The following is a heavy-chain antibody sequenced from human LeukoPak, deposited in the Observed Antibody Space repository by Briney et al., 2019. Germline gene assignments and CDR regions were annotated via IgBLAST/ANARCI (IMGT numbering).Heavy chain of an antibody. V-gene: IGHV4-39*01. CDR2: IIYSGTT. Sequence: SETLSLTCTVSGGSLTSTSYYWGWIRQPPGKGLDWNVSIIYSGTTYSNPSLKSRITTSLDTYKNQFSLRLTSVTAADTAVYYCARHFYDSSGYRRDYYFDYWGQGILVTVSS. CDR3: ARHFYDSSGYRRDYYFDY. CDR1: GGSLTSTSYY. J-gene: IGHJ4*02. D-gene: IGHD3-22*01.